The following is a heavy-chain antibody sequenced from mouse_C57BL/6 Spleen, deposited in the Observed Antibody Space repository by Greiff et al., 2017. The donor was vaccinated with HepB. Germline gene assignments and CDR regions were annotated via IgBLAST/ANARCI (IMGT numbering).Heavy chain of an antibody. D-gene: IGHD2-10*01. CDR3: ARSLLGYMDY. CDR2: ISNLAYSI. J-gene: IGHJ4*01. Sequence: EVKLMESGGGLVQPGGSLKLSCAASGFTFSDYGMAWVRQAPRKGPELVAFISNLAYSIYYADTVTGRFTISRENAKNTLYLEMSSLRSEDTAMYYCARSLLGYMDYWGQGTSVTVSS. V-gene: IGHV5-15*01. CDR1: GFTFSDYG.